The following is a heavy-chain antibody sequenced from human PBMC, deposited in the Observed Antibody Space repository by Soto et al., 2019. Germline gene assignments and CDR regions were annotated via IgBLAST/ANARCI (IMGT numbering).Heavy chain of an antibody. J-gene: IGHJ6*02. D-gene: IGHD3-10*01. CDR3: ARAVTWGLYV. CDR2: ISRSSTGI. CDR1: GFTFSLYS. Sequence: EVQLVESGGGLVQPGGSLRLSCAASGFTFSLYSMSWVRQAPGKGLEWVSYISRSSTGIHYADSVKGRFTISRDDDTNSMHMQMNSLRDGDTAVYYCARAVTWGLYVRGQGTTVSISS. V-gene: IGHV3-48*02.